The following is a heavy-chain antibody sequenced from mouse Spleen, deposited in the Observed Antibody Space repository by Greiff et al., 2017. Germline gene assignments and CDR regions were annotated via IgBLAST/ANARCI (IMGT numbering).Heavy chain of an antibody. CDR2: ISSGGGST. Sequence: EVKLVESGGGLVKLGGSLKLSCAASGFTFSSYYMSWVRQTPEKRLEWVATISSGGGSTYYPDSVKGRFTISRDNAKNTLYLQMSSLNSEDTAVYYCARDRSGYFDYWGQGTTLTVSS. J-gene: IGHJ2*01. CDR3: ARDRSGYFDY. V-gene: IGHV5-6-4*01. CDR1: GFTFSSYY.